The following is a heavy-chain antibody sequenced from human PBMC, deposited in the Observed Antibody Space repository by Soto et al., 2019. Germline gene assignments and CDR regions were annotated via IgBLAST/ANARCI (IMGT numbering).Heavy chain of an antibody. CDR3: ARDRRQYDILTGYYGMDV. D-gene: IGHD3-9*01. CDR2: IIPIFGTA. J-gene: IGHJ6*02. Sequence: SVKLSCKASGCTFSSYSISWVRQAPGQGLEWMGGIIPIFGTANYAQKFQGRVTITADKSTSTAYMELSSLRSEDTAVYYCARDRRQYDILTGYYGMDVWGQGTTVTVSS. CDR1: GCTFSSYS. V-gene: IGHV1-69*06.